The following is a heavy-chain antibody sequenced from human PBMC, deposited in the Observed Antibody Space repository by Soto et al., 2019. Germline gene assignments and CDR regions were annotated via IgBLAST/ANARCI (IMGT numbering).Heavy chain of an antibody. Sequence: QLVESGGGLVQPGGSLRLSCVASGFSFDDFAMHWVRQAPGKGLEWISGITWNSVSTDYANSVKGRFTVSRDNAKNSLYLQMSSLTTEDTALYFCAKERVRFLDAWGQGTRVTVSS. CDR2: ITWNSVST. J-gene: IGHJ5*02. D-gene: IGHD3-3*01. V-gene: IGHV3-9*01. CDR3: AKERVRFLDA. CDR1: GFSFDDFA.